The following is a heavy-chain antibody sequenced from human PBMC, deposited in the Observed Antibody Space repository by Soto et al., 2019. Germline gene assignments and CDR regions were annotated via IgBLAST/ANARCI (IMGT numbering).Heavy chain of an antibody. CDR1: GCTFSSYA. J-gene: IGHJ4*02. Sequence: SVKVSCKASGCTFSSYAISWVRQAPGQGLEWMGGIIPICGTANYAQKFQGRVTITADESTSTAYMELSSLRSEDTAVYYCARHYGDYGTPFDYWGQGTLVTVSA. CDR2: IIPICGTA. CDR3: ARHYGDYGTPFDY. V-gene: IGHV1-69*13. D-gene: IGHD4-17*01.